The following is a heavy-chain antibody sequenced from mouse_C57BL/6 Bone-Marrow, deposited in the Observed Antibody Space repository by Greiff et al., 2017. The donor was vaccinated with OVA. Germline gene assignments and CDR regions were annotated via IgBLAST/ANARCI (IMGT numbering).Heavy chain of an antibody. CDR2: IHPNSGST. CDR1: GYTFTSYW. CDR3: ARLGVAKAMDY. D-gene: IGHD1-1*01. Sequence: QVQLHQPGAELVKPGASVKLSCKASGYTFTSYWMHWVKQRPGQGLEWIGMIHPNSGSTNYNEKFKSKATLTVDKSSSTAYMQLSSLTSEDSAAYYCARLGVAKAMDYWGQGTSVTVSS. V-gene: IGHV1-64*01. J-gene: IGHJ4*01.